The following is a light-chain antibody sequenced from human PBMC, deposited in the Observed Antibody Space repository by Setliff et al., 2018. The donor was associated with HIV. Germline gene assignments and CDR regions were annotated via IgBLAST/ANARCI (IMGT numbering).Light chain of an antibody. CDR2: EVR. Sequence: QSALTQPASVSGSPGQSITISCTGTSSDVGGYSHVSWYQQHPGKASKLIIYEVRNRPSGVSNRFSGSKSGNTASLTISGLQTEDEADYYCGSYAITNTLPFGTGTKVTVL. V-gene: IGLV2-14*01. CDR3: GSYAITNTLP. J-gene: IGLJ1*01. CDR1: SSDVGGYSH.